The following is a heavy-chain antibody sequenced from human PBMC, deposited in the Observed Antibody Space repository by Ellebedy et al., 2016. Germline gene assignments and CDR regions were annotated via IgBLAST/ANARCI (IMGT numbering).Heavy chain of an antibody. V-gene: IGHV1-2*02. CDR2: INPNSGGT. Sequence: ASVKVSXXASGYTFTGYYMHWVRQAPGQGLEWMGWINPNSGGTNYAQKFQGRVTMTRNTSISTAYMELSSLRSDDTAVYYCTRGTNSGSYRADWGQGTLVTVSS. J-gene: IGHJ4*02. D-gene: IGHD3-10*01. CDR3: TRGTNSGSYRAD. CDR1: GYTFTGYY.